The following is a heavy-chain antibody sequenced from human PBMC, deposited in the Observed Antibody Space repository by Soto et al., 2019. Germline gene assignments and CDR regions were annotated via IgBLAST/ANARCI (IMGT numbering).Heavy chain of an antibody. CDR1: GYTFTGYA. D-gene: IGHD6-19*01. V-gene: IGHV1-3*05. J-gene: IGHJ4*02. Sequence: QVQLVQSGAEEKKPGASVKVSCKASGYTFTGYAMHWVRQAPGQRLEWMGWINAGNGNTKYSQKFKGRGTITRDTSASTACMELSSLRSEDTAVYYCARAVAVPADFDYWGQGTLVTVSS. CDR3: ARAVAVPADFDY. CDR2: INAGNGNT.